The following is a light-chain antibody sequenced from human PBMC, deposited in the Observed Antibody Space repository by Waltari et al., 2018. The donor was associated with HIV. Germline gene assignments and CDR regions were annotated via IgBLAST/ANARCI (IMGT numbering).Light chain of an antibody. Sequence: QSALSQPASVPGSFGQSITLSCTGTSSDVGGYQYVSWYQQQPGKAPKLLISEVSNRPSGVSSRFSGSKSGNTASLTIFWLQAEDEADYYCSSYTNRDTVVFGGGTKLTVV. CDR2: EVS. CDR1: SSDVGGYQY. J-gene: IGLJ2*01. V-gene: IGLV2-14*03. CDR3: SSYTNRDTVV.